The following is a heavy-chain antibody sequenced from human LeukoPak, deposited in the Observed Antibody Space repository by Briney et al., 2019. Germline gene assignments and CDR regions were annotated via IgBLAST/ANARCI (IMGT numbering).Heavy chain of an antibody. D-gene: IGHD3-10*01. CDR2: INWNGGST. V-gene: IGHV3-20*01. Sequence: GGSLRLSCAASGFTFDDYGMSWVRHAPGKGLEWVSGINWNGGSTGYADSVKGRFTISRDNAKNSLYLQMNSLRAEDTALYHCARDHVTMVRGAPPAGGMDVWGQGTTVTVSS. J-gene: IGHJ6*02. CDR3: ARDHVTMVRGAPPAGGMDV. CDR1: GFTFDDYG.